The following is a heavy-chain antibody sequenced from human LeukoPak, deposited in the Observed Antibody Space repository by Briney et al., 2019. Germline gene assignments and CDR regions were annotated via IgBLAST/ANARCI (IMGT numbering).Heavy chain of an antibody. J-gene: IGHJ6*04. CDR2: IIPIFGTA. CDR1: GGTFSSYA. D-gene: IGHD2-2*01. Sequence: EASVKVSCKASGGTFSSYAISWVRQAPEQGLEWMGGIIPIFGTANYAQKFQGRVTITADESTSTAYMELSSLRSEDTAVYYCARGWRGVVPAAISYYGMDVWGKGTTVTVSS. V-gene: IGHV1-69*13. CDR3: ARGWRGVVPAAISYYGMDV.